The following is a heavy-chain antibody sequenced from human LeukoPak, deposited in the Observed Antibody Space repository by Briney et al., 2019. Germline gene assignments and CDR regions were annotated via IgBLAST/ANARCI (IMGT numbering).Heavy chain of an antibody. CDR2: IYHSGST. J-gene: IGHJ4*02. Sequence: SETLSLTCAVSGGSISSGGYSWSWIRQPPGKGLEWIGYIYHSGSTYYNPSLKSRVTISVDRSKNQFSLQLSSVTAADTAVYYCARISGSYSSYWGQGTLVTVSS. CDR3: ARISGSYSSY. D-gene: IGHD1-26*01. V-gene: IGHV4-30-2*01. CDR1: GGSISSGGYS.